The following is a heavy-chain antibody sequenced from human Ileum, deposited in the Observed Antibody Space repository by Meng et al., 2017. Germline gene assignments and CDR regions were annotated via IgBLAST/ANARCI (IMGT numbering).Heavy chain of an antibody. CDR2: IYWDDDK. CDR1: GFSLSTSGVR. Sequence: QITLKESGPTRVKPTQTLTPTCTFSGFSLSTSGVRVGWIRQPPGKALEWLALIYWDDDKRYSPSLKSRLTITKDTSKNQVVLTMTNMDPVDTATYYCAHRGEQHDYWGQGTLVTVSS. V-gene: IGHV2-5*02. CDR3: AHRGEQHDY. J-gene: IGHJ4*02. D-gene: IGHD6-13*01.